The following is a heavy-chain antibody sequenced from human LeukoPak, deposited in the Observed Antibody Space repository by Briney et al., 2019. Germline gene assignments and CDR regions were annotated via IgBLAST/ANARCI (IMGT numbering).Heavy chain of an antibody. CDR1: GFSFSDYY. J-gene: IGHJ6*04. CDR2: IGKGGDST. V-gene: IGHV3-11*06. Sequence: PGGSLRLSCVASGFSFSDYYITWIRQAPGKGLEWVSHIGKGGDSTDFADSVGGRFTISRDNAKNSLYLQMNSLRAEDTAVYYCAELGITMIGGVWGKGTTVTISS. CDR3: AELGITMIGGV. D-gene: IGHD3-10*02.